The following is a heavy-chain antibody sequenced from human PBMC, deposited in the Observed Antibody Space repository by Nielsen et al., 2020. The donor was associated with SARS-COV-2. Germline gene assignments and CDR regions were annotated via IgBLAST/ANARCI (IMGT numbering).Heavy chain of an antibody. CDR3: ATQGGNYFYYYYYGMDV. V-gene: IGHV3-48*03. Sequence: GESLKISCAASGFTFSSYEMNWVRQAPGKGLEWVSYISSSGSTYYADSVKGRFTISRDNSKNTLYLQMNSLRAEDTAVYYCATQGGNYFYYYYYGMDVWGQGTTVTVSS. CDR1: GFTFSSYE. D-gene: IGHD1-7*01. J-gene: IGHJ6*02. CDR2: ISSSGST.